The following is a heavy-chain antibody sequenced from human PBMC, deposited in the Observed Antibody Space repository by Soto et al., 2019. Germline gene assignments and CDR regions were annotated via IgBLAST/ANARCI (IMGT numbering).Heavy chain of an antibody. J-gene: IGHJ5*02. V-gene: IGHV1-69*01. D-gene: IGHD5-12*01. Sequence: QVQLVQSGAEVKKPGSSVKVACKASGGTVSSYALIWVRQAPGQGLEWMGGITPIFGTSNNAQQFQGRVTITADESTNTAYMEVSSLRSEATAVYYCARDVRGAGARASGITKWFDPWGQGPLVTVSS. CDR2: ITPIFGTS. CDR3: ARDVRGAGARASGITKWFDP. CDR1: GGTVSSYA.